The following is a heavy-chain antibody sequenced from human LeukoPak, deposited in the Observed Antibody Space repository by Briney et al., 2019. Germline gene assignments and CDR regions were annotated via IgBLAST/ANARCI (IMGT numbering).Heavy chain of an antibody. J-gene: IGHJ4*02. CDR2: IYYSGST. CDR1: TVTSYSNN. Sequence: SETVSLTCTVYTVTSYSNNWERLRQPPGKGLEWIGYIYYSGSTNYNPSLKSRVTISVDTSKNQFSLKLSSVTAADTAVYYCAWYVWAMTFITAFYFFDWGGQGPLVTVSS. V-gene: IGHV4-59*01. D-gene: IGHD2/OR15-2a*01. CDR3: AWYVWAMTFITAFYFFDW.